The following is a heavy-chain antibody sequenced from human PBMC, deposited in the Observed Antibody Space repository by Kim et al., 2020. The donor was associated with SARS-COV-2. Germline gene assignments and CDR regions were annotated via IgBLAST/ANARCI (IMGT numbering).Heavy chain of an antibody. CDR2: ISTNI. V-gene: IGHV3-11*01. J-gene: IGHJ4*02. CDR1: GFTFSDYH. CDR3: ENEGKTTRTTDFDY. D-gene: IGHD4-17*01. Sequence: GGSLRLSCAASGFTFSDYHMSWIRQAPGKGLEWVSFISTNIYSADSVKGRFTISTDNSKNSLYLQMNSLRAEDTAVYDCENEGKTTRTTDFDYCGQRAL.